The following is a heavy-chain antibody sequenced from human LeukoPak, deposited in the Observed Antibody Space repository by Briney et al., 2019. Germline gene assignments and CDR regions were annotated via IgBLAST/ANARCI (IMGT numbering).Heavy chain of an antibody. CDR1: GGSFSGYY. V-gene: IGHV4-34*01. CDR3: ARGIQLWYNWFDP. J-gene: IGHJ5*02. Sequence: SETLSLTCAVYGGSFSGYYWSWIRQPPGKGLEWIGEINHSGSTNYNPSLKSRVTISVDTSKNQFSLKLSSVTAADTAVYYCARGIQLWYNWFDPWGQGTLVTVSS. D-gene: IGHD5-18*01. CDR2: INHSGST.